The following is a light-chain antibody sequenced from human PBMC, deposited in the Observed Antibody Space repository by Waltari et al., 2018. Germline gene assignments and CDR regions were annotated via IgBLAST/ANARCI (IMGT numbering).Light chain of an antibody. CDR2: SNN. J-gene: IGLJ2*01. CDR1: SSNIGSYT. V-gene: IGLV1-44*01. CDR3: AAWDDSLNGVL. Sequence: QSVLTQPPSASGTPGQSVTISCSGSSSNIGSYTVHWYQQLPGTAPKLLIYSNNQRPTGVPDRFSASKSGTSASLAISGLQSEDEADYYCAAWDDSLNGVLFGGGTKLTVL.